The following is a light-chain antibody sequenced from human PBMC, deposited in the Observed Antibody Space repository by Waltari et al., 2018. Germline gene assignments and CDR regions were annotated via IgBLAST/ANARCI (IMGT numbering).Light chain of an antibody. Sequence: EIVLTQSPGTLSLSPGERATLSCRASQSVSSSYLAWYQQKPGQAPRLIIYGASSRATGIPDRFSGSGSGTDFTLTISRLEPEDFAVYYCQQYGSSLPFGGGTKVEIK. V-gene: IGKV3-20*01. CDR2: GAS. CDR3: QQYGSSLP. J-gene: IGKJ4*01. CDR1: QSVSSSY.